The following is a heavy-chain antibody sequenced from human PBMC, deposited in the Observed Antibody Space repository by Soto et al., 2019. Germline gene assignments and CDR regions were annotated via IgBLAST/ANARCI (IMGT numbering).Heavy chain of an antibody. Sequence: QVQLVQSGPEVKKPGASVRVSCMTSGYAFTSYGVNWVRQAPGQGLEWMGWIAPHSGRTTYLPKFQGRVTISADASTITAYMELTSLSSDDTGIYFCARAATGSYHSAYWGQGTVVTVSS. CDR3: ARAATGSYHSAY. CDR2: IAPHSGRT. V-gene: IGHV1-18*04. J-gene: IGHJ4*02. CDR1: GYAFTSYG. D-gene: IGHD3-10*01.